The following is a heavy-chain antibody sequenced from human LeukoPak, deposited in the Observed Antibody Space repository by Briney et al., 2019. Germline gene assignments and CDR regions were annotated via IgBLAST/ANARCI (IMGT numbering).Heavy chain of an antibody. J-gene: IGHJ6*04. CDR3: AELGITMIGGV. CDR2: ISSSNTI. V-gene: IGHV3-69-1*02. CDR1: GFTFSIYS. Sequence: GGSLRLSCAASGFTFSIYSMNWVRQAPGKGLEWVSSISSSNTIYYADSVKGRFTISRDNAKNSLYLQMNSLRAEDTAVYYCAELGITMIGGVWGKGTTVTISS. D-gene: IGHD3-10*02.